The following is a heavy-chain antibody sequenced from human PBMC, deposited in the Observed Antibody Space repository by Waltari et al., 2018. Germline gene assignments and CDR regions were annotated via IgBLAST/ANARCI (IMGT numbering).Heavy chain of an antibody. CDR1: GYPFTGYY. D-gene: IGHD2-21*01. CDR3: ARDLCGGDCYSWSAFDI. V-gene: IGHV1-2*06. J-gene: IGHJ3*02. Sequence: QVQLVQSGAEVQKPGASVKVSCKASGYPFTGYYMHWVRQAPGQGLEWMGRINPNSGGTNYAQKFQGRVTMTRDTSISTAYMELSRLRSDDTAVYYCARDLCGGDCYSWSAFDIWGQGTMVTVSS. CDR2: INPNSGGT.